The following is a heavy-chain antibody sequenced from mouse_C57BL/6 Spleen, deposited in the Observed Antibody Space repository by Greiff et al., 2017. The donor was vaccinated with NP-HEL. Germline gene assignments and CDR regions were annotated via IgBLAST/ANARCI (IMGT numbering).Heavy chain of an antibody. J-gene: IGHJ1*03. CDR3: ARHNYGSSYWYFDV. D-gene: IGHD1-1*01. CDR1: GFTFSSYG. CDR2: ISSGGSYT. Sequence: EVQLVESGGDLVKPGGSLKLSCAASGFTFSSYGMSWVRQTPDKRLEWVATISSGGSYTYYPDSVKGRFTISRDNAKNTLYLQMGSLKSEDTAMYYCARHNYGSSYWYFDVWGTGTTVTVSS. V-gene: IGHV5-6*01.